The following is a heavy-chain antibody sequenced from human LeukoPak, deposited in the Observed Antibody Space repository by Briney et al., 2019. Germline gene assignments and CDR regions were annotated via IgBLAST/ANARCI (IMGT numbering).Heavy chain of an antibody. CDR1: GFTFMNYA. CDR2: IYSGGST. Sequence: GGSLRLSCATSGFTFMNYAMSWVRQAPGKGLEWVSVIYSGGSTYYADSVKGRFTISRDNSKNTLYLQMNSLRAEDTAVYYCARVNDYLDYWGQGTLVTVSS. CDR3: ARVNDYLDY. V-gene: IGHV3-66*01. J-gene: IGHJ4*02.